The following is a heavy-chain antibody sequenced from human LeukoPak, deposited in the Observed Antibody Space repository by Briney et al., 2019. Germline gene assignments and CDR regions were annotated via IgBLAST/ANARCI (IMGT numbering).Heavy chain of an antibody. J-gene: IGHJ4*02. V-gene: IGHV4-39*01. CDR3: ARAHYYDNSGYVDY. D-gene: IGHD3-22*01. CDR1: GGSISSSRYY. CDR2: IYYSGST. Sequence: SEALSLTCIVSGGSISSSRYYWGWTRQPPGRGLEWIGTIYYSGSTYYNPSLKSRFTMSVDTSKNQFSLRLNSVTAADTAVYYCARAHYYDNSGYVDYWGQGTLVTVSS.